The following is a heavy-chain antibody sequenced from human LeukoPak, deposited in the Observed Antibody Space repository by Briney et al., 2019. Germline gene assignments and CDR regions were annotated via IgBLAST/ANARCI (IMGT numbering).Heavy chain of an antibody. J-gene: IGHJ4*02. D-gene: IGHD5-12*01. CDR3: SRAAGYDFILEY. CDR1: GFTFGDYG. V-gene: IGHV3-49*03. Sequence: TGGSLRLSCTASGFTFGDYGMSWFRQAPGKGLEWVGFIRSEAHDTTPQYGASVQGRFTISKDDSRRIAFLQMSSLKTEDIAVYYCSRAAGYDFILEYWGQGTLVTVSS. CDR2: IRSEAHDTTP.